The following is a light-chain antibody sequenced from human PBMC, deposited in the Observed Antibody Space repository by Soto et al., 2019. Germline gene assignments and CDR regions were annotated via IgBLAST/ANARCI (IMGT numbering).Light chain of an antibody. J-gene: IGKJ3*01. CDR1: QSVSSY. CDR2: DAS. V-gene: IGKV3-11*01. CDR3: QQRSNWSGT. Sequence: EIVLTQSPATLSLSPGESATLSCRASQSVSSYLAWYQQKPGQAPRLLIYDASNRATGIPARFSGSGSGTDFTLTISSLEPEDFAVYYCQQRSNWSGTFGPGTKVDIK.